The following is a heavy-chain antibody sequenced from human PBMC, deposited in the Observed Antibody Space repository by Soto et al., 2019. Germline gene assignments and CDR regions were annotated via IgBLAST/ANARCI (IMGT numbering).Heavy chain of an antibody. V-gene: IGHV3-66*01. CDR1: GFSVPDNY. J-gene: IGHJ4*02. Sequence: EVQVVESGGDLVQPGGSLRLSCAASGFSVPDNYMNWVRQAPGKGLEWVSIIDIGGNTYYADSVKDRFTISRDNSRNTLSLHMDSLRAEDTAVYYCARGRGSTGYLGREHYFDYWGQGTLVTVSP. D-gene: IGHD2-2*01. CDR2: IDIGGNT. CDR3: ARGRGSTGYLGREHYFDY.